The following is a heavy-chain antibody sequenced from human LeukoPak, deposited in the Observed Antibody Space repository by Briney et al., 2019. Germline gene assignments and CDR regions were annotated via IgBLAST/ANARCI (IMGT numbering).Heavy chain of an antibody. J-gene: IGHJ4*02. V-gene: IGHV3-21*01. D-gene: IGHD4-23*01. CDR3: ARVDYGGIRGYFDY. Sequence: GGSLRLSCAASGFTFSSYSMNWVRQAPGKGLEWVSSISSSSSYIYYADSVKGRFTISRDNAKNSLYLQMNSLRAEDTAVYYCARVDYGGIRGYFDYWGQGTLVTVSS. CDR2: ISSSSSYI. CDR1: GFTFSSYS.